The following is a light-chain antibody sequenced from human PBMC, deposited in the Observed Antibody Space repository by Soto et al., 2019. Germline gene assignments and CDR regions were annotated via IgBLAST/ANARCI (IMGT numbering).Light chain of an antibody. J-gene: IGLJ1*01. CDR2: RNS. Sequence: SVLPQSPPASGTPGQRGTISCSGSASTIGRNYVYWYQQLPGTAPKLLIYRNSQRPSGVPDRFSGSKSGTSASLAISGLRSEDEADYYCAAWDDNLSGLYVFGAGTKVTVL. CDR3: AAWDDNLSGLYV. V-gene: IGLV1-47*01. CDR1: ASTIGRNY.